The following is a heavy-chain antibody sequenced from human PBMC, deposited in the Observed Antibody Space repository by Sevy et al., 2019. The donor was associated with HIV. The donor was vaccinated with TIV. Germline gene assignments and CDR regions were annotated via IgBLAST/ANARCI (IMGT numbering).Heavy chain of an antibody. J-gene: IGHJ6*02. CDR3: ARERYYYDSSGYFSYYYGMDV. V-gene: IGHV4-4*07. CDR1: GGSISSYY. Sequence: SETLSLTCTVSGGSISSYYWSWIRQPAGKGLEWIGRIYTSGSTNYNPSLKSRVTMSVDTSKNQFSLKLISVTAADTAVYYCARERYYYDSSGYFSYYYGMDVWGQGTTVTVSS. CDR2: IYTSGST. D-gene: IGHD3-22*01.